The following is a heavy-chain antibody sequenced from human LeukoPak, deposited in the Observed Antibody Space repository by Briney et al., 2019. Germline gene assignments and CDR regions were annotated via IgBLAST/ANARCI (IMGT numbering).Heavy chain of an antibody. D-gene: IGHD4-23*01. CDR3: ARGRNDNGGMFFDS. CDR1: GGSTRSYY. V-gene: IGHV4-59*01. J-gene: IGHJ4*02. CDR2: ISYSGYT. Sequence: SETLSLTCTVSGGSTRSYYWSWIRQAPGKGLEWIGFISYSGYTSYSPSLKSRVAISVDMSKSQFSLRLSSLTAADTAIYYCARGRNDNGGMFFDSWAQGTLVTVSS.